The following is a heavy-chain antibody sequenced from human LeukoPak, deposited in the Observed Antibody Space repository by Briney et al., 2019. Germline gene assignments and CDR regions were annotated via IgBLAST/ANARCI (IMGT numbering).Heavy chain of an antibody. D-gene: IGHD3-10*01. J-gene: IGHJ5*02. CDR3: AKDAVWYGSGSYPLFDP. V-gene: IGHV3-23*01. CDR1: GFTFSSYA. Sequence: GGSLRLSCAASGFTFSSYAMSWVGQAPGKGLEGVSAISGSGGSTYYADSVKSRFTISRDNSKNTLYLQMNTLRAEDTAVYYCAKDAVWYGSGSYPLFDPWGQGTLVTVSS. CDR2: ISGSGGST.